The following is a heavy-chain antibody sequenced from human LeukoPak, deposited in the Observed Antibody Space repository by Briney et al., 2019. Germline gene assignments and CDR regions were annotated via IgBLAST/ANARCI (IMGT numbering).Heavy chain of an antibody. CDR2: ISGTGLST. Sequence: GGSLRLSCAASGFTFNTYTMNWVRQAPGKGLEWVSGISGTGLSTYYADSVKGRFTISRDNSKNTLYLQMNSLRAEDTAVYYCAKLPLDYGDLYYFDYWGQGTLVTVSS. D-gene: IGHD4-17*01. J-gene: IGHJ4*02. CDR1: GFTFNTYT. V-gene: IGHV3-23*01. CDR3: AKLPLDYGDLYYFDY.